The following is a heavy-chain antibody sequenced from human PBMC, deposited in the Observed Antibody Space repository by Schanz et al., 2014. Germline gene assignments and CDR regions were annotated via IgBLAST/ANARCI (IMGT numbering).Heavy chain of an antibody. CDR1: GYTFNNYY. CDR2: ISPSTGRT. Sequence: QQLQSGPAVTEPLASVKVSCNASGYTFNNYYRHLVRQSPGQRLEWLGVISPSTGRTTYSPKFQDRVTITRDTSMNTVYMELSRLRSEDTAIYNCAGAGSNYVLNWLHPWGQGSLAIVCS. D-gene: IGHD3-10*02. J-gene: IGHJ5*02. CDR3: AGAGSNYVLNWLHP. V-gene: IGHV1-46*02.